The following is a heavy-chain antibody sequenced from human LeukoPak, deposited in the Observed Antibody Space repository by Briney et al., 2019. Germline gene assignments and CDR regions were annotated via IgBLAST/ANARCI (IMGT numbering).Heavy chain of an antibody. CDR1: GGSISSSSYY. J-gene: IGHJ4*02. CDR2: IYYSGST. Sequence: SETLSLTCTVSGGSISSSSYYWGWIRQPPGKGLEWIGSIYYSGSTYYNPSLKSRVTISVDTSKNQFSLKLSSVTAADTAVYYCASQHRHVYYFDYWGQGTLVTVSS. CDR3: ASQHRHVYYFDY. V-gene: IGHV4-39*01.